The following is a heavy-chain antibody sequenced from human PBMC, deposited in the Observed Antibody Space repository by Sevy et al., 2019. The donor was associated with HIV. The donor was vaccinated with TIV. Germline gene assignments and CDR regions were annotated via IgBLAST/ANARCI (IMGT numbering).Heavy chain of an antibody. CDR3: VRGGGRIHDFDY. Sequence: GGSLRLPCAASGFTFSDFYMSWIHQAPGKGLEWVSYISDSGHIKHYEDSVKGRFLISRDNAHNTVHLQMNSLTAEDTADYYCVRGGGRIHDFDYWGRGTLVTVSS. CDR1: GFTFSDFY. V-gene: IGHV3-11*01. J-gene: IGHJ4*02. D-gene: IGHD3-16*01. CDR2: ISDSGHIK.